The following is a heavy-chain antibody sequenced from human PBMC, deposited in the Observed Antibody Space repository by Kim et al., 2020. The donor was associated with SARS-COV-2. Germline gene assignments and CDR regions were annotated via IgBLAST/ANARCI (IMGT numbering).Heavy chain of an antibody. V-gene: IGHV3-73*01. Sequence: VKGRFTIYRDESKNTAYLQMNSLKTEDTAVYYCTSTTVTRYYYYDYGRDVWGQGTTVTVSS. CDR3: TSTTVTRYYYYDYGRDV. J-gene: IGHJ6*02. D-gene: IGHD4-17*01.